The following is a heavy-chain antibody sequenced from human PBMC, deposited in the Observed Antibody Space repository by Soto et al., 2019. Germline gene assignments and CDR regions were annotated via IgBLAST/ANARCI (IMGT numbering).Heavy chain of an antibody. D-gene: IGHD3-16*01. CDR1: GFTFSTYG. Sequence: QVQLVESGGGVVQPGSSLSLSCAASGFTFSTYGMHWVRQAPGKGLEWVAIISYDGVDKHYVDSVKGRFTISRDNSKNTRFLLMNSLRPEDTSVYYCAKDLHPDRDRLHYGGDYWGQGILVTVSS. J-gene: IGHJ4*02. CDR2: ISYDGVDK. CDR3: AKDLHPDRDRLHYGGDY. V-gene: IGHV3-30*18.